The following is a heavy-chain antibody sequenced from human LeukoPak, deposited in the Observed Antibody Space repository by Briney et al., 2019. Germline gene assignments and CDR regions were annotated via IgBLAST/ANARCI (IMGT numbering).Heavy chain of an antibody. V-gene: IGHV4-34*01. J-gene: IGHJ4*02. D-gene: IGHD2-2*01. CDR2: INHSGST. CDR1: GGSFSGYY. CDR3: ARGVAPAARLGAYFDY. Sequence: SETLSLTCAVYGGSFSGYYWSWIRQPPGKGLEWIGEINHSGSTNYNPSLKSRVTISVDASKNQFSLKLSSVTAADTAVYYCARGVAPAARLGAYFDYWGQGTLVTVSS.